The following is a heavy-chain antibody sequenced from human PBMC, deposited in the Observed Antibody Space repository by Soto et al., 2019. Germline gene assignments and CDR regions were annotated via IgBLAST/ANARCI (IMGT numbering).Heavy chain of an antibody. J-gene: IGHJ5*02. Sequence: QVQLVQSGAEVKKPGASVKVSCKAPRYIFTAYFMYWVRQAPGQGLEWMGWINPNNGATHYGLSFQGRVTMTRDTSISTAYMELSSLRSDATAVYYCASHDPGARFDPWGQGTLVIVSS. V-gene: IGHV1-2*02. D-gene: IGHD1-1*01. CDR2: INPNNGAT. CDR1: RYIFTAYF. CDR3: ASHDPGARFDP.